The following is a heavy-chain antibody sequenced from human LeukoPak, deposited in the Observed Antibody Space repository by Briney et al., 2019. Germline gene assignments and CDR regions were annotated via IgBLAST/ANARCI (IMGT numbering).Heavy chain of an antibody. V-gene: IGHV4-4*07. CDR3: AREGPISIAADTPFDY. J-gene: IGHJ4*02. D-gene: IGHD6-13*01. CDR2: IYTSGST. Sequence: SETLSLTCTVSGGSISSYYWSWIRQPAGKGLEWIGRIYTSGSTNYNPSLKSRVTMSVDTSKNQFSLKLGSVTAADTAVYYCAREGPISIAADTPFDYWGQGTLVTVSS. CDR1: GGSISSYY.